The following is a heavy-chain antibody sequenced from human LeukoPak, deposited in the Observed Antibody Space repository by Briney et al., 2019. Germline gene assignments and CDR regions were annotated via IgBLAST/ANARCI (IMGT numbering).Heavy chain of an antibody. Sequence: GGSLRLSCAASGFSFSSYSMNWVRQAPGKGLEWVSSISSSSSYIYYADSVKGRFTISRDNAKNSLYLQMNSLRAEDTAVYYCARDLDSGSYGYWGQGTLVTVSS. D-gene: IGHD1-26*01. CDR3: ARDLDSGSYGY. CDR1: GFSFSSYS. CDR2: ISSSSSYI. V-gene: IGHV3-21*01. J-gene: IGHJ4*02.